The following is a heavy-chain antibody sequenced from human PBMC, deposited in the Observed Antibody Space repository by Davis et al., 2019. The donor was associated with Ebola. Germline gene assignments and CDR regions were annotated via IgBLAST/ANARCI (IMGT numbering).Heavy chain of an antibody. D-gene: IGHD4-17*01. CDR1: GGSFSGYY. J-gene: IGHJ4*02. V-gene: IGHV4-34*01. Sequence: SETLSLTCAVYGGSFSGYYWSWIRQPPGKGLEWIGSIYYSGSTYYNPSLKSRVTISVDTSKNQFSLKLSSVTAADTAVYYCARDRWNGDYLFDYWGQGTLVTVSS. CDR3: ARDRWNGDYLFDY. CDR2: IYYSGST.